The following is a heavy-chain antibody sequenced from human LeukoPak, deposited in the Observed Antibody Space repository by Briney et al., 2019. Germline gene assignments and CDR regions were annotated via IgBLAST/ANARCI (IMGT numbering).Heavy chain of an antibody. D-gene: IGHD3-3*01. J-gene: IGHJ4*02. CDR1: GGSFSGYY. Sequence: SETLSLTCAVYGGSFSGYYWSWIRQPPGKGLEWIGEINHSGSTNYNPSLKSRVTISVDTSKNQFSLKLSSVTAADTAVYYCARGRPRVDHFDYWGQGTLVTVSS. CDR3: ARGRPRVDHFDY. V-gene: IGHV4-34*01. CDR2: INHSGST.